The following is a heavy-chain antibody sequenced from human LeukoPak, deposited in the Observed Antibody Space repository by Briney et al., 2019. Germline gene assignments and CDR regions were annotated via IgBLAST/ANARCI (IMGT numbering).Heavy chain of an antibody. V-gene: IGHV4-34*01. CDR2: INHSGST. J-gene: IGHJ4*02. D-gene: IGHD2-2*01. CDR1: GGSFSGYY. CDR3: ARHFAIGYCSSTSCYRGRRTLDY. Sequence: SETLSLTCAVYGGSFSGYYWSWIRQPPGKGLEWIGEINHSGSTNYNPSLKSRVTISVDTSKNQFSLKLSSVTAADTAVYYCARHFAIGYCSSTSCYRGRRTLDYWGQGTLVTVSS.